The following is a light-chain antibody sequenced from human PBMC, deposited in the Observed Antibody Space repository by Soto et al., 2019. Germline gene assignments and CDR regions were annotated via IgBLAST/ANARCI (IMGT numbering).Light chain of an antibody. CDR3: QQYGSS. CDR1: QSVSSSY. CDR2: GAS. V-gene: IGKV3-20*01. Sequence: EIVLTQSPGTLSLSPGERATLSCRASQSVSSSYLAWYQQKPGQAPRLLIYGASSRATGIPDRFSGSGSGTDFTLTISRLGPEDLAVYYCQQYGSSFGPGTKVDIK. J-gene: IGKJ3*01.